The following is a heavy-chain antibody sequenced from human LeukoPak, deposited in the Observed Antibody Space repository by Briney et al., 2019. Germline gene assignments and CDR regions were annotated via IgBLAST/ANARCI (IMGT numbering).Heavy chain of an antibody. CDR3: VIDDLYNTGGYLYDYFDF. J-gene: IGHJ4*02. CDR1: GFTFSSYW. Sequence: GGSLRLSCAASGFTFSSYWMSWVRQAPGKGLEWVAVISYDGSNKYYADSVKGRFTISRDNSKNTLYLQMNSLRAEDTAVYYCVIDDLYNTGGYLYDYFDFWGQGTLVTVSS. CDR2: ISYDGSNK. D-gene: IGHD3-22*01. V-gene: IGHV3-30-3*01.